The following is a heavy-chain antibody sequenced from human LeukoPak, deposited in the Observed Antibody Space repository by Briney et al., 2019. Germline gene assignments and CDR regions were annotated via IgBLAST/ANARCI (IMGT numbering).Heavy chain of an antibody. J-gene: IGHJ1*01. D-gene: IGHD5-24*01. V-gene: IGHV1-2*02. CDR3: ARDSRDGWSPSAYFQH. Sequence: GASVKVSCKASGYTFTGYYMHWVRQAPGQGLEWMGWINPNSGGTNYAQKFQGRVTMTRDTSISTAYMELSRLRSDDTAVYYCARDSRDGWSPSAYFQHWGQGTLVTVSS. CDR1: GYTFTGYY. CDR2: INPNSGGT.